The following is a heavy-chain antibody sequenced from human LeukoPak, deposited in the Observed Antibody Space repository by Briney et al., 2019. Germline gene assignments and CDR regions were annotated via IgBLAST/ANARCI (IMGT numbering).Heavy chain of an antibody. CDR1: GFTFSSYG. V-gene: IGHV3-33*01. D-gene: IGHD4-17*01. J-gene: IGHJ4*02. CDR2: IWYDGSNK. Sequence: GGSLRLSCAASGFTFSSYGMHWVRQAPGKGLEWAAVIWYDGSNKYSADSVKGRFTISRDNSKNTLYLQMNSLRPEDTAVYYCATDHGFHYGVYFDYWGQGTLVTVSS. CDR3: ATDHGFHYGVYFDY.